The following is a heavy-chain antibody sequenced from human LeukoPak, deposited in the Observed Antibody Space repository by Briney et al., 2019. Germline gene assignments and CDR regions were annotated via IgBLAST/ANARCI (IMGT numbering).Heavy chain of an antibody. J-gene: IGHJ4*02. D-gene: IGHD6-13*01. CDR1: GFTFGSYA. Sequence: GGSLRLSCEASGFTFGSYAMYWVRQAPGKGLEWVSGISGSGGSTCYADSVKGRFTISRDNSKNTLYLQMNSLRSEDTAVYYCAKRVRYSSSWYYFDYWGQGTLVTVSS. V-gene: IGHV3-23*01. CDR2: ISGSGGST. CDR3: AKRVRYSSSWYYFDY.